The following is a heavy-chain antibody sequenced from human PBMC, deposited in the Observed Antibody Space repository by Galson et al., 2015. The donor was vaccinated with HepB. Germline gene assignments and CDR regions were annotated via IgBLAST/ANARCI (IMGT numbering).Heavy chain of an antibody. J-gene: IGHJ5*02. CDR2: IIPTFGIA. D-gene: IGHD6-13*01. V-gene: IGHV1-69*13. CDR3: VRDNMGRIAAAVPNWFDP. CDR1: GGTFSGYG. Sequence: SVKVSCKASGGTFSGYGISWVRQAPGQGLEWMGGIIPTFGIANYAQKFQGRVMITADESTSTAYMELSSLRSEDTAVYYCVRDNMGRIAAAVPNWFDPWGQGTLVTVPS.